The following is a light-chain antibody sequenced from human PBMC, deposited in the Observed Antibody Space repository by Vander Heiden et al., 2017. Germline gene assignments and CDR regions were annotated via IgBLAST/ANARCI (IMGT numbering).Light chain of an antibody. J-gene: IGLJ2*01. CDR3: NSRDSTGNHFVV. V-gene: IGLV3-19*01. CDR1: SLRNYH. Sequence: SSVLPHDPALSVVLGQTVRVTCQGDSLRNYHGSCCLQLPRQAPVLVIYGKNNRLSGIPDRFSGSSSGNTASLTLTVAQAEDEADYYCNSRDSTGNHFVVFGGGTKLTVL. CDR2: GKN.